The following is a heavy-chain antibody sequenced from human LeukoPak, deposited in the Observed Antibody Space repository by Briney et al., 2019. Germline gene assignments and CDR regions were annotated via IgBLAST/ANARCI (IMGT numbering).Heavy chain of an antibody. Sequence: ASVKVSCKASGYTFTNYGISWVRQAPGQGLEWMGWINPSSGGTNYAQKFQGRVTMTRDTSISTAYMELSRLRSDDTAVYYCARAPGYRYAFDIWGQGTMVTVSS. CDR2: INPSSGGT. V-gene: IGHV1-2*02. D-gene: IGHD1-1*01. J-gene: IGHJ3*02. CDR3: ARAPGYRYAFDI. CDR1: GYTFTNYG.